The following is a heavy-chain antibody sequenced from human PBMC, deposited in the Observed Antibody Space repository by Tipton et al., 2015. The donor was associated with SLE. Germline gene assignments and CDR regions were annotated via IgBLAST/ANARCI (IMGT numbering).Heavy chain of an antibody. Sequence: TLSLTCTVSGGSINSYYWSWIRQPPGKGLEWIGYIYYSGSTNYNPSLKSRVTISVDTSKNQFSLKLSSVTAADTAVYYCAREGFDYWGQGTLVTVSS. CDR1: GGSINSYY. V-gene: IGHV4-59*01. CDR3: AREGFDY. CDR2: IYYSGST. J-gene: IGHJ4*02.